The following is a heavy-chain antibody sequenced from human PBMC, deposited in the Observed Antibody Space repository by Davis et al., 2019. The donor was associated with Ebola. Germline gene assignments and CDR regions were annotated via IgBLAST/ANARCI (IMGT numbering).Heavy chain of an antibody. V-gene: IGHV4-61*01. CDR2: IYYSGST. CDR3: ARQKIGGATEGMDV. D-gene: IGHD1-26*01. CDR1: GGSIINFSYY. Sequence: SETLSLTCSVSGGSIINFSYYWAWIRQPPGKGLEWIGYIYYSGSTNYNPSLKSRVTISVDTSKNQFSLKLSSVTAADTAVYYCARQKIGGATEGMDVWGQGTTVTVSS. J-gene: IGHJ6*02.